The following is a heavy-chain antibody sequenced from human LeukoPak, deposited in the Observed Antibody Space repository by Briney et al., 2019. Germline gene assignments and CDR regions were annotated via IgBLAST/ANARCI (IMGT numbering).Heavy chain of an antibody. CDR2: IYYSGST. D-gene: IGHD3-10*01. J-gene: IGHJ6*03. V-gene: IGHV4-39*01. CDR1: GGSISSSSYY. Sequence: SETLSLTCTVSGGSISSSSYYWGWIRQPPGKGLEWIGSIYYSGSTYYNPSLKSRVTISVDTSKDQFSLKLSSVTAADTAVYYCARYYGGSGSPYYYYYMDVWGKGTTVTISS. CDR3: ARYYGGSGSPYYYYYMDV.